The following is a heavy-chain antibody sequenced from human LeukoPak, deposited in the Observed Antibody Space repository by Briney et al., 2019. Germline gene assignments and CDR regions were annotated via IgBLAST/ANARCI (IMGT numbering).Heavy chain of an antibody. J-gene: IGHJ4*02. D-gene: IGHD3-10*01. CDR2: IIPIFGTA. V-gene: IGHV1-69*05. CDR3: ASTDYYGSGSYYNAMGY. Sequence: GASVKVSCKASGYTFTSYGISWVRQAPGQGLEWMGGIIPIFGTANYAQKFQGRVTITTDESTSTAYMELSSLRSEDTAVYYCASTDYYGSGSYYNAMGYWGQGTLVTVSS. CDR1: GYTFTSYG.